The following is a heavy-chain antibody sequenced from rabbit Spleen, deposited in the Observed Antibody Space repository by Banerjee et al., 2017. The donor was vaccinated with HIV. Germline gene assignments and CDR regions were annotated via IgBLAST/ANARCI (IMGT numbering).Heavy chain of an antibody. J-gene: IGHJ3*01. V-gene: IGHV1S45*01. CDR2: IYTGSGADT. D-gene: IGHD8-1*01. Sequence: QEQLEESGGDLVKPGASLTLTCTASGFSFSSRYYMCWVRQAPGKGLEWIACIYTGSGADTYYASWAKGRFTCSKTSSTTVTLQMTSLTVADTATYFCARDTGSSFSSYGMDLWGQGTLVTV. CDR1: GFSFSSRYY. CDR3: ARDTGSSFSSYGMDL.